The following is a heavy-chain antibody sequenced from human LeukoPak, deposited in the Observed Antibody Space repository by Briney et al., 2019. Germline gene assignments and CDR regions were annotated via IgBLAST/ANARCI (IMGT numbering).Heavy chain of an antibody. D-gene: IGHD3-10*01. Sequence: GGSLRLSCKGSGYSFTNYWIGWVRQMPGRGLEWMGIIYPGDSDIRYSPSFQGQVTISADKSVSAAYLQWSSLKASDTAMYYCVTGGSGSFYNPFDYWGQGTLVTVSS. J-gene: IGHJ4*02. CDR3: VTGGSGSFYNPFDY. V-gene: IGHV5-51*01. CDR1: GYSFTNYW. CDR2: IYPGDSDI.